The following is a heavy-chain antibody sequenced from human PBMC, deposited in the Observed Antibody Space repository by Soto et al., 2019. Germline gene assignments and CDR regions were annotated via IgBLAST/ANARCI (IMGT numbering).Heavy chain of an antibody. CDR2: ISYDGSNK. Sequence: QVQLVESGGGVVQPGRSLRLSCAASGFTFSSYAMHWVRQAPGKGLEWVAVISYDGSNKYYADSVKGRFTISRDNSKNTLYLQMNSLRAEDTAVYYCARDQKRFGESDAFDIWGQGTMVTVSS. V-gene: IGHV3-30-3*01. CDR3: ARDQKRFGESDAFDI. J-gene: IGHJ3*02. CDR1: GFTFSSYA. D-gene: IGHD3-10*01.